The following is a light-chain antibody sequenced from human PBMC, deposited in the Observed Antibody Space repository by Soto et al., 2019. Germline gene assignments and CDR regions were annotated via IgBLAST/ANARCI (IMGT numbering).Light chain of an antibody. CDR3: SSFAGSNNVV. V-gene: IGLV2-8*01. CDR1: SYDVGGYNF. J-gene: IGLJ7*01. Sequence: QSALTLHPSASGSPGQSVTISCTGTSYDVGGYNFVSWYQQHPGKAPKLMIYEVTKRPAGVPDRFSGSKSGNTASLTVSGLQAEDDADYYCSSFAGSNNVVFGGGTQLTVL. CDR2: EVT.